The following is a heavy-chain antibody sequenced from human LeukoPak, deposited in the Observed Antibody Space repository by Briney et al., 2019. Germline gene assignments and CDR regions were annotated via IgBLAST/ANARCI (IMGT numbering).Heavy chain of an antibody. D-gene: IGHD5-12*01. Sequence: PGGSLRLSCAASGFTFSSYSMNWVRQAPGKGLEWVSSISSSSSYIYYADSVEGRFTISRDNAKNSLYLQMNSLRAEDTAVYYCAREGTGYSGYEDGIDNWGQGTLVTVSS. J-gene: IGHJ4*02. CDR2: ISSSSSYI. CDR1: GFTFSSYS. CDR3: AREGTGYSGYEDGIDN. V-gene: IGHV3-21*01.